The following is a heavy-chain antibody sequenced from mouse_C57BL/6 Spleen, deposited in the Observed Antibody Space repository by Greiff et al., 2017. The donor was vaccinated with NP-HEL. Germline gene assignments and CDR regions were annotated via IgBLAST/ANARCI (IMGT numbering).Heavy chain of an antibody. CDR2: ISSGSSTI. D-gene: IGHD2-4*01. CDR1: GFTFSDYG. J-gene: IGHJ3*01. V-gene: IGHV5-17*01. CDR3: ARDPLYDYEGWFAY. Sequence: EVKVVESGGGLVKPGGSLKLSCAASGFTFSDYGMHWVRQAPEKGLEWVAYISSGSSTISYADTVQGRFTISRDNAKNTLFLQMTSLRSEDTAMYYCARDPLYDYEGWFAYWGQGTLVTVSA.